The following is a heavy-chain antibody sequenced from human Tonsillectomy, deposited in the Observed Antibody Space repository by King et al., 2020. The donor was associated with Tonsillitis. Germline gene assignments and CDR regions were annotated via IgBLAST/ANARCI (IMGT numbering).Heavy chain of an antibody. J-gene: IGHJ4*02. V-gene: IGHV3-49*05. Sequence: QLVQSGGGLVKPGRSLRLSCTASGFTFGDYAMSWFRQAPGKGLEWVGFIRSKAYAGTTEYAASVKGRFTISRDDSKSIAYLQMNSLKTEDTAVYYCTRGAYYYDSSGYPYYFDYWGQGTLVTVSS. CDR3: TRGAYYYDSSGYPYYFDY. CDR1: GFTFGDYA. CDR2: IRSKAYAGTT. D-gene: IGHD3-22*01.